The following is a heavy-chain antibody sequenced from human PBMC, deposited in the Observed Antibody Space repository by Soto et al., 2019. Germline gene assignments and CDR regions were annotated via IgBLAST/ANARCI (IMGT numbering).Heavy chain of an antibody. J-gene: IGHJ6*01. Sequence: ASVRISCKASGYTFISYFIHWVRQAPGQRLEWMGIIHSSGGSTSYPQKFQGRVTMTRDTSTSTVYMELSSLRSEDTAVYYCARDRVAVAGIRYYYYGMDVWGQGTTVTSPQ. CDR3: ARDRVAVAGIRYYYYGMDV. CDR2: IHSSGGST. V-gene: IGHV1-46*03. CDR1: GYTFISYF. D-gene: IGHD6-19*01.